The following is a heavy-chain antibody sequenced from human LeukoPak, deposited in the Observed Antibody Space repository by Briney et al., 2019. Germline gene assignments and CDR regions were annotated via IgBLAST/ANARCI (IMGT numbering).Heavy chain of an antibody. CDR3: ARGRGIAAAGTLYWRHYFDY. CDR2: IYYSGST. D-gene: IGHD6-13*01. J-gene: IGHJ4*02. V-gene: IGHV4-39*07. Sequence: SETLSLTCTVSGGSISSSSYYWGWIRQPPGKGLEWIGSIYYSGSTYYNPSLKSRVTISVDTSKNQFSLKLSSVTAADTAVYYCARGRGIAAAGTLYWRHYFDYWGQGTLVTVSS. CDR1: GGSISSSSYY.